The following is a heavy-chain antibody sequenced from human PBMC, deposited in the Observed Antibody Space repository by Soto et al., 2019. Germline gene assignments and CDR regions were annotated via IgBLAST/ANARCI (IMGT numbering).Heavy chain of an antibody. V-gene: IGHV4-34*01. Sequence: PSETLSLTCTVSGGSISSYYWSWIRQPPGKGLEWIGEINHSGSTNYNPSLKSRVTISVDTSKNQFSLKLSSVTAADTAVYYCASHSSSWYGNWFDPWGQGTLVTVSS. CDR3: ASHSSSWYGNWFDP. CDR1: GGSISSYY. CDR2: INHSGST. J-gene: IGHJ5*02. D-gene: IGHD6-13*01.